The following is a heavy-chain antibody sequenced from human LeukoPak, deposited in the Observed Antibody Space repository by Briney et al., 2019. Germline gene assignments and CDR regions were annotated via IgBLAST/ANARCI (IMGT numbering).Heavy chain of an antibody. CDR3: ARAGYSSSWYSLGARSYYYYMDV. J-gene: IGHJ6*03. D-gene: IGHD6-13*01. V-gene: IGHV3-30*03. CDR2: ISYDGSRK. Sequence: GGSLRLSCVASGFTFNNFGMHWVRQAPGKGLEWVAVISYDGSRKYYADSVKGRFTISRDNAKNSLYLQMNSLRAEDTAVYYCARAGYSSSWYSLGARSYYYYMDVWGKGTTVTVSS. CDR1: GFTFNNFG.